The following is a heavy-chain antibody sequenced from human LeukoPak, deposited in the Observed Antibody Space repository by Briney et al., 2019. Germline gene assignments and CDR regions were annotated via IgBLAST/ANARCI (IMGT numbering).Heavy chain of an antibody. J-gene: IGHJ6*03. CDR3: ARGPQAGDSSGYYIGYYYYYYMDV. CDR1: GGSLSSHY. Sequence: PSETLPLTCTVSGGSLSSHYWSWIRQPPGKGLEWIGYIYYSGSTNYNPSLKSRVTISVDTSKNQFSMKLSSVTAADTAVYYCARGPQAGDSSGYYIGYYYYYYMDVWGKGTTVTVSS. D-gene: IGHD3-22*01. CDR2: IYYSGST. V-gene: IGHV4-59*11.